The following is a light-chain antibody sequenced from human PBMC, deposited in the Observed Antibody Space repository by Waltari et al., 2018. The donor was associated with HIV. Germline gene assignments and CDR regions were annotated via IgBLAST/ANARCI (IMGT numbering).Light chain of an antibody. Sequence: DVQMTQSPSSVSASVGDTVTITCRASQGISGFLAWFQLKPGKATKSLIYAASSSHSGVPSRFSGSGSGTDFSLTISSLQPEDFATYYCQQYDVYPLTFGGGTRVEIK. CDR1: QGISGF. J-gene: IGKJ4*01. CDR2: AAS. CDR3: QQYDVYPLT. V-gene: IGKV1-16*01.